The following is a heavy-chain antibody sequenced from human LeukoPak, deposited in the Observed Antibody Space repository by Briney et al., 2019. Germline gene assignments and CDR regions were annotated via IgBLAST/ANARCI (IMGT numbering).Heavy chain of an antibody. Sequence: ASVKVSCKASGYTFTGYYIHWVRQAPGQGLEWMGWINPNSGGTNYAQKFQGRVIMTRDTSISTAYMELSRLRSDDTAVYYCARDGKWDHSYGYWGQGTLVTVSS. CDR1: GYTFTGYY. D-gene: IGHD5-18*01. CDR2: INPNSGGT. V-gene: IGHV1-2*02. J-gene: IGHJ4*02. CDR3: ARDGKWDHSYGY.